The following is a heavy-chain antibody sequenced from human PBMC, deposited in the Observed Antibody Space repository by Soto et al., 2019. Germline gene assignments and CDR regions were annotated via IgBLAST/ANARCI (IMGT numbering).Heavy chain of an antibody. CDR3: ARDDDNDANALDY. V-gene: IGHV3-33*01. CDR1: GLTFSKYG. J-gene: IGHJ4*02. Sequence: LRLSCAASGLTFSKYGMHWVRQAPGKGLEWVALIWNDGIRKVYVDSVKGRFTISRDNSKNTLDLQMNNLRDEDTAVYYCARDDDNDANALDYWGPGTLVTVSS. CDR2: IWNDGIRK.